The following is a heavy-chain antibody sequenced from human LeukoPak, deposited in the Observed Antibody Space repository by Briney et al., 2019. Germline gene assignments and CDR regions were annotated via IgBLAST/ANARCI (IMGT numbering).Heavy chain of an antibody. V-gene: IGHV4-38-2*01. CDR1: GYSISSGYY. CDR2: IYHSGST. J-gene: IGHJ4*02. CDR3: ARRDYDFWSGPANNFDY. Sequence: SETLSLTCAVSGYSISSGYYWGWIRQPPGKGLEWIGSIYHSGSTYYNPSLKSRVTISVGTSKNQFSLKLSSVTAADTAVYYCARRDYDFWSGPANNFDYWGQGTLVTVSS. D-gene: IGHD3-3*01.